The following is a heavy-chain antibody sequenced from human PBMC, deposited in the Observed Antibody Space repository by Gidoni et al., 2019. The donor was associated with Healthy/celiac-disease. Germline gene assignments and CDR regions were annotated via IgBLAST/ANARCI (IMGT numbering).Heavy chain of an antibody. V-gene: IGHV3-15*01. CDR1: GFTFSNAW. D-gene: IGHD3-22*01. CDR3: TYYDSSGYYLYYYGMDV. J-gene: IGHJ6*02. Sequence: EVQLVESGGGLVKPGGSLRLSCAASGFTFSNAWMSWVRQAPGKGLEWVGRIKSKTDGGTTDYAAPVKGRFTISRDDSKNTLYLQMNSLKTEDTAVYYCTYYDSSGYYLYYYGMDVWAKGPRSPSP. CDR2: IKSKTDGGTT.